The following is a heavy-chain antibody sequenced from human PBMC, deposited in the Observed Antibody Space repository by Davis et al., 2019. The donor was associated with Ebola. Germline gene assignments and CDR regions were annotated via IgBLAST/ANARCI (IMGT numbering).Heavy chain of an antibody. J-gene: IGHJ6*03. Sequence: SQTLSLTCAVYGGSFSGYYWSWIRQPPGKGLEWIGEINHSGSTNYNPSLKSRVTISVDTSKNQFSLKLSSVTAADTAVYYCASWLYYYYYMDVWGKGTTVTVSS. D-gene: IGHD5-12*01. V-gene: IGHV4-34*01. CDR1: GGSFSGYY. CDR3: ASWLYYYYYMDV. CDR2: INHSGST.